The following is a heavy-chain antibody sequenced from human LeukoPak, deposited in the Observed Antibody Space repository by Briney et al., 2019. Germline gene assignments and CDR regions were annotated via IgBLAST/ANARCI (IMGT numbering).Heavy chain of an antibody. V-gene: IGHV4-34*01. Sequence: SETLSLTCAVYGGSFSGYYWSWIRQPPGKGLEWIGEINHSGSTNYNPSPKSRVTISVDTSKNQFSLKLSSVTAADTAVYYCAESIAVAGHYFDYWGQGTLVTVSS. D-gene: IGHD6-19*01. CDR2: INHSGST. CDR1: GGSFSGYY. CDR3: AESIAVAGHYFDY. J-gene: IGHJ4*02.